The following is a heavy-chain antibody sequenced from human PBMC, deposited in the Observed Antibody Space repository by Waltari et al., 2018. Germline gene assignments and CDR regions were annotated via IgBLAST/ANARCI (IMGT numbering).Heavy chain of an antibody. Sequence: QLQLQESGPGLVKPSETLSLTCTVSGGSISSSSYYWGWIRQPPGKGLEWIGSIYYSWSTYYNPSLKSRVTISVDTSKNQFSLKLSSVTAADTAVYYCARDPSSSWYGWFDPWGQGTLVTVSS. CDR1: GGSISSSSYY. V-gene: IGHV4-39*07. CDR3: ARDPSSSWYGWFDP. CDR2: IYYSWST. D-gene: IGHD6-13*01. J-gene: IGHJ5*02.